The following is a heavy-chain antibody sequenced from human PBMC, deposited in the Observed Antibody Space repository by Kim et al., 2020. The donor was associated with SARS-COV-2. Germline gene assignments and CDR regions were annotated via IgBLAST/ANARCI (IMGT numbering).Heavy chain of an antibody. CDR2: IHADGSA. V-gene: IGHV4-34*01. Sequence: SETLSLTCIINGESFSGNHWTWIRQPPGKGLEYIGEIHADGSAVYTTSLNSRVTISLDTSTKQFSMTLTSVTAADTGVYYCARGWWEEWPPAYYWGQGTLVSVSS. J-gene: IGHJ4*02. CDR3: ARGWWEEWPPAYY. D-gene: IGHD1-26*01. CDR1: GESFSGNH.